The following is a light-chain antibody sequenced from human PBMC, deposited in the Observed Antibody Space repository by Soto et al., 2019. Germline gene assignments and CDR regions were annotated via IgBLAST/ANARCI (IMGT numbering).Light chain of an antibody. Sequence: DIQMTQSPSSLSASVGDRVTITCRASQNIERWQAWYQQKPGKAPKLLLYDVSTLERGVPSRFSGSGSGTEFTLAISSLQPDDFATYYCQHYDTYWTFGQGTKVDIK. CDR1: QNIERW. V-gene: IGKV1-5*01. CDR2: DVS. CDR3: QHYDTYWT. J-gene: IGKJ1*01.